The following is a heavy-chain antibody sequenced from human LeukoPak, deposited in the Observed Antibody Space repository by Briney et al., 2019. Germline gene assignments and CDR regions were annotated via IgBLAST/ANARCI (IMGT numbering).Heavy chain of an antibody. J-gene: IGHJ4*02. CDR3: ARGYGGFDY. V-gene: IGHV4-59*02. D-gene: IGHD4-23*01. Sequence: SETLSRTRTVSGVSVSSYYWSWIRQPPGNGLEWIVYIYYIGSTNYNPSLKSRVTISVDTSKNQFSLKLSSVTAADTAVYYCARGYGGFDYWGQGTLVTVSS. CDR2: IYYIGST. CDR1: GVSVSSYY.